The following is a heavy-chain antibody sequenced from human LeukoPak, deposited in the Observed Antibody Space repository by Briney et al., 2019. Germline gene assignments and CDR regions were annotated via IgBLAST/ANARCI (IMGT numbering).Heavy chain of an antibody. Sequence: SVKVSCKASGGTFSSYAISWVRQAPGQGLEWMGRIIPILGIANYAQKFQGRVTITADRSTSTAYMELSSLRSEDTAVYYCARGRVGATSAFDIWGQGTMVTVSS. CDR2: IIPILGIA. J-gene: IGHJ3*02. D-gene: IGHD1-26*01. V-gene: IGHV1-69*04. CDR3: ARGRVGATSAFDI. CDR1: GGTFSSYA.